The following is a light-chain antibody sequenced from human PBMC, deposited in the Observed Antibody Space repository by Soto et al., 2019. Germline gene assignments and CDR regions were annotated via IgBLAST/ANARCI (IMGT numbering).Light chain of an antibody. J-gene: IGKJ5*01. CDR1: QSVMSNY. V-gene: IGKV3-20*01. Sequence: ELVLTQSPGTLSLSPGESAALSCRASQSVMSNYLSWYQQKPGQPPRLLIYGASSRATGIPDRFSGSGSGTDFTLTISSLQPEDVATYYCQKYNSALPITFGQGTRLEIK. CDR2: GAS. CDR3: QKYNSALPIT.